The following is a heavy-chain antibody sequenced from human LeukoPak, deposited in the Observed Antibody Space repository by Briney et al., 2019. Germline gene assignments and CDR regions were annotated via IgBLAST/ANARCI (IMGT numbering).Heavy chain of an antibody. D-gene: IGHD3-3*01. CDR2: IKQDGREK. CDR1: GFTFSSYW. J-gene: IGHJ3*02. Sequence: RGVSQSLSCAASGFTFSSYWMRWVRQAPGRGREGVANIKQDGREKYYVDSVKGRFTMSRDNAKNSLYLQMNSLRAADTAVYYCARERAGLVSIHAFDIWGQGTMVTVSS. CDR3: ARERAGLVSIHAFDI. V-gene: IGHV3-7*01.